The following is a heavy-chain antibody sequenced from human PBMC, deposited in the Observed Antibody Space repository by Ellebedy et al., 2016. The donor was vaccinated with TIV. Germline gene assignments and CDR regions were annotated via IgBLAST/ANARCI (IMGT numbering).Heavy chain of an antibody. CDR3: ARGTLY. V-gene: IGHV4-61*01. J-gene: IGHJ4*02. Sequence: SETLSLTXTVSGASVSSDRYYWSWIRQSPGKGLEWIGYISYTGNTYYNPSLKSRVTISVDTSKNQFSLTLNSVTAADTAVYYCARGTLYWGQGTLVIVSS. CDR1: GASVSSDRYY. CDR2: ISYTGNT.